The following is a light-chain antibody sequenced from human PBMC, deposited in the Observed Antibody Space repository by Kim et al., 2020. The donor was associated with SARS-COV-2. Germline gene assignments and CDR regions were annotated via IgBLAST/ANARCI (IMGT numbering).Light chain of an antibody. CDR3: QQYDNLPIT. CDR2: GAS. Sequence: ATVRHQVTITCPANQDINNFLNWYQQKPGKAPKLLIYGASKLETWVPSMFSGSGSGTDYTFTISSLQPEDIATYYCQQYDNLPITFGQGTRLEIK. J-gene: IGKJ5*01. V-gene: IGKV1-33*01. CDR1: QDINNF.